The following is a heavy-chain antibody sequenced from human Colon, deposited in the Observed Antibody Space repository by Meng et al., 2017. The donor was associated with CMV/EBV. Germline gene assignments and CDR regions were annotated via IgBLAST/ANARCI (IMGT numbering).Heavy chain of an antibody. V-gene: IGHV2-5*02. J-gene: IGHJ4*02. CDR2: IYWDDDK. CDR3: AHKSLPAAFFDY. CDR1: GVSLNTYEVG. D-gene: IGHD2-2*01. Sequence: LKESGPTLVKTTPTLTLTCTFSGVSLNTYEVGVGVFRQPPGKAPEWLALIYWDDDKRYRSSLGNRLTLTHDASKNQVVLTMTDMDPVDTATYYCAHKSLPAAFFDYWSQGTLVTVSS.